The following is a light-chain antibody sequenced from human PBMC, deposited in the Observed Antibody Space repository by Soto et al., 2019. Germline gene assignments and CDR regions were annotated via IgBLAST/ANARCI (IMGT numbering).Light chain of an antibody. CDR3: QQYGSSLWT. Sequence: EIVLTHSPGTLSLSPGERATLSCRASQSVSSSYLAWYQQKPGQAPRLLIYGASSRATCIPDRFSGSGSGTDFTLTISRLEPDEFAVYYCQQYGSSLWTFGQGTKVEIK. CDR2: GAS. CDR1: QSVSSSY. J-gene: IGKJ1*01. V-gene: IGKV3-20*01.